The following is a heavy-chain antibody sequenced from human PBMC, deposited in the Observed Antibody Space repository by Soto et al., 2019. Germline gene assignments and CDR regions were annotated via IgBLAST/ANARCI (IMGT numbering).Heavy chain of an antibody. J-gene: IGHJ4*02. CDR2: IISRTHGGAT. CDR3: AAGTGRTDFDY. Sequence: EVQLVESGGGLVKPGGSLRLSCAASGFGFSNAWMNWVRQAPGKGLEWVGRIISRTHGGATDYAVPVKGRFTVSRDDAKNTLYLQMSSLKIEYTAVYYCAAGTGRTDFDYWGQGTLVTVSS. CDR1: GFGFSNAW. D-gene: IGHD2-2*01. V-gene: IGHV3-15*01.